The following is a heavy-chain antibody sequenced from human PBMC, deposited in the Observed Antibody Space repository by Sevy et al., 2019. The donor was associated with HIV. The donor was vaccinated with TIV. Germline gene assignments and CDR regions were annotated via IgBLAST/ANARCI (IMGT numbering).Heavy chain of an antibody. V-gene: IGHV3-43*01. CDR3: AKDRGGYYYDSSGYSFDY. CDR2: ISWDGGST. Sequence: GGSLRLSCAASGFTFDDYTMHWVRQAPGKGLEWVSLISWDGGSTYYADSVKGRFTISRDNSKNSLYLQMNSLRTEDTALYYCAKDRGGYYYDSSGYSFDYGGQGTLVTVSS. CDR1: GFTFDDYT. J-gene: IGHJ4*02. D-gene: IGHD3-22*01.